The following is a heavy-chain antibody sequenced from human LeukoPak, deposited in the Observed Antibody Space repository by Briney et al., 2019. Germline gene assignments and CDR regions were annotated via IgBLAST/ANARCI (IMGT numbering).Heavy chain of an antibody. CDR2: ISGSGGST. V-gene: IGHV3-23*01. CDR1: GFTFSSYA. D-gene: IGHD3-16*02. Sequence: GGSLRLSCAASGFTFSSYAMSWVRQAPGKGLEWVSAISGSGGSTYYADSVKGRFTISRDNSKNTLYLQMNSLRAEDTAVYYCAKGGLRLGELSSFDYWGLGTLVTVSS. CDR3: AKGGLRLGELSSFDY. J-gene: IGHJ4*02.